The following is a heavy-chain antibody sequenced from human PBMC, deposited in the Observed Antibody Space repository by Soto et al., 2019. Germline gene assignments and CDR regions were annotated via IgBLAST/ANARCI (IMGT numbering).Heavy chain of an antibody. D-gene: IGHD3-10*01. CDR2: IYYSGST. CDR1: GGSISSGDYY. J-gene: IGHJ4*02. CDR3: ARAWGSGGYYFDY. Sequence: PSETLSLTCTVSGGSISSGDYYWSWIRQPPGKGLEWIGYIYYSGSTYYNPSLKSRVTISVDTSKNQFSLKLSSVTAADTAVYYCARAWGSGGYYFDYWGQGTLVTV. V-gene: IGHV4-30-4*01.